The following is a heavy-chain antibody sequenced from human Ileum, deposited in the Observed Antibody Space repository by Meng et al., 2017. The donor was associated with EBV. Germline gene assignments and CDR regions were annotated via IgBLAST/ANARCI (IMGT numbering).Heavy chain of an antibody. V-gene: IGHV4-4*02. CDR3: ARVRVIPAAIGFDY. D-gene: IGHD2-2*02. CDR1: GGSISSSDG. CDR2: IYRGGGT. J-gene: IGHJ4*02. Sequence: VDMQAAGPGLVRPAGTLSRTCAVSGGSISSSDGWSWVRQPPGKGLEWIGEIYRGGGTNYNASLKSRVTISVDTSKNHFSLKLNSVTAADTAVYYCARVRVIPAAIGFDYWGQGTLVTVSS.